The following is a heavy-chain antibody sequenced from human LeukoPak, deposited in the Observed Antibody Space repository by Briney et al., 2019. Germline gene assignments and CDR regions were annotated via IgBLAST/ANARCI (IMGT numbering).Heavy chain of an antibody. D-gene: IGHD3-10*01. CDR1: GFSFSSYA. CDR2: LSASGTNT. J-gene: IGHJ4*02. V-gene: IGHV3-23*01. Sequence: GGSLRLSCAASGFSFSSYAMSWVRQAPGKGLEWVSGLSASGTNTYYTDSVKGRFTISRDNSKNTLYLQMNSLRAEDTALYYCAKLGYGSGSYSDLDYWGQGTLVTVSS. CDR3: AKLGYGSGSYSDLDY.